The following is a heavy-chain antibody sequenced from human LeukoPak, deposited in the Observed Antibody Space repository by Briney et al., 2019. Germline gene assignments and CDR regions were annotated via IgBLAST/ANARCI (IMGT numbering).Heavy chain of an antibody. Sequence: ASVKVSCKASGYTFTSYGITWVRQPPGQGLEWMGWISAYNGNTNYAQKVQGRVTMTTDTSTSTAYMELRSLRSDDTAVYYCARVVGGTTVTTYPYFDYWGQGTLVTVSS. V-gene: IGHV1-18*01. J-gene: IGHJ4*02. CDR3: ARVVGGTTVTTYPYFDY. CDR2: ISAYNGNT. D-gene: IGHD4-17*01. CDR1: GYTFTSYG.